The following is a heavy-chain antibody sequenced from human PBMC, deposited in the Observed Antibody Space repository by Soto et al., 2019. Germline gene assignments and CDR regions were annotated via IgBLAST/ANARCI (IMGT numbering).Heavy chain of an antibody. CDR3: ARALTGYGMDV. J-gene: IGHJ6*02. CDR2: ITTYNGNT. CDR1: RYIFTNYG. Sequence: QVQLVQSGVGVREPGASVKVSCKAVRYIFTNYGVSWVRQAPGQGLEWMGWITTYNGNTEYAQKFQGRVTMTTDASTSTAYMELGSLRSHDTAIYYCARALTGYGMDVWGQGTTVTVSS. V-gene: IGHV1-18*01.